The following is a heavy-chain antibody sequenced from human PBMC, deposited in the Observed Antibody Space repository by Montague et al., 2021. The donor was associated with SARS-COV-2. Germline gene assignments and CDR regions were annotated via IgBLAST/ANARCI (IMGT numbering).Heavy chain of an antibody. D-gene: IGHD2-2*01. CDR1: GDSVSSNIAT. Sequence: CAISGDSVSSNIATRNWIRQSPSRGPEWVGRRYYRSKWYNDYAESVKSRITIDPDTSKHQFSLHLNSVTTEDTAVYYCARLPVGSKYYFDFWGQGTLVTVSS. V-gene: IGHV6-1*01. CDR3: ARLPVGSKYYFDF. J-gene: IGHJ4*02. CDR2: RYYRSKWYN.